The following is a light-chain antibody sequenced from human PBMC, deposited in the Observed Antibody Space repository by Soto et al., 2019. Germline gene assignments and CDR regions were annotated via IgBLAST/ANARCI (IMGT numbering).Light chain of an antibody. CDR3: QQYYSTPWLT. Sequence: DIVMTQSPDSLAVSLGERATINCKSSQSVLYSSNNKNYLAWYQQKPGHPPKLLIYWASTRESGVLDRFSGSWSGTGFTLPISSLQAEDVAVYYCQQYYSTPWLTCGGGTKVEIK. V-gene: IGKV4-1*01. CDR1: QSVLYSSNNKNY. J-gene: IGKJ4*01. CDR2: WAS.